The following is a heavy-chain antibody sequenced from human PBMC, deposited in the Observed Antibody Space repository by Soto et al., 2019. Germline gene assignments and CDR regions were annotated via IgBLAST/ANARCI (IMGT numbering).Heavy chain of an antibody. J-gene: IGHJ4*02. CDR2: IYYRGST. Sequence: QVQLQESGPGLVKPSQTLSLTCTVSGGPINSGGYYWSWIRQHPGKGLEWIGYIYYRGSTYYNPSLESRVTISVDTSKKQFSLKLSSVTAADTAIYYCARDRDGYTFIDYWGQGTLVTVSS. CDR3: ARDRDGYTFIDY. CDR1: GGPINSGGYY. D-gene: IGHD5-12*01. V-gene: IGHV4-31*03.